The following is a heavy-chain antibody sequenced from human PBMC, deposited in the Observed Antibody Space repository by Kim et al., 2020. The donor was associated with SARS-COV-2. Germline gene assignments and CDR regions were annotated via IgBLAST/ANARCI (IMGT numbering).Heavy chain of an antibody. CDR3: AREQSDCSSTSCLGTGFDP. Sequence: ASVKVSCKASGYTFTGYYMHWVRQAPGQGLEWMGWINPNSGGTNYAQKFQGWVTMTRDTSISTAYMELSRLRSDDTAVYYCAREQSDCSSTSCLGTGFDPWGQGTLVTVSS. V-gene: IGHV1-2*04. J-gene: IGHJ5*02. CDR1: GYTFTGYY. D-gene: IGHD2-2*01. CDR2: INPNSGGT.